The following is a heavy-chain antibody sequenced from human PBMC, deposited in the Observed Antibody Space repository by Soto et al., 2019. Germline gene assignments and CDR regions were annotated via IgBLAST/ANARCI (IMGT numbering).Heavy chain of an antibody. V-gene: IGHV3-7*01. Sequence: HPXGSLRLSCVVAGFTFNTYWMAWVRQAPGRGLEWVADIKQGGNEKNYVDSVKGRFTISRDNAKNSLYLQMNSLRAEDTAVYYCARGLNYDFWSGPDYWGQGTLVTVSS. CDR1: GFTFNTYW. CDR2: IKQGGNEK. D-gene: IGHD3-3*01. J-gene: IGHJ4*02. CDR3: ARGLNYDFWSGPDY.